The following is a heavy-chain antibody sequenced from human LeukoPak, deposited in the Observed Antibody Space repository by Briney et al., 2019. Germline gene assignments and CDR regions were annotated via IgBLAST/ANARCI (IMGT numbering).Heavy chain of an antibody. CDR1: GFTFSSYS. V-gene: IGHV3-21*01. Sequence: GGSLRLSCAASGFTFSSYSMNWVRQAPGKGLEWVSSISSSSSYIYYADSVKGRFTISRDNAKNSLYLQMNSLRAEDTAVYYCARDPEDIVVVVAADEYNWFDPWGQGTLVTVSS. CDR3: ARDPEDIVVVVAADEYNWFDP. J-gene: IGHJ5*02. CDR2: ISSSSSYI. D-gene: IGHD2-15*01.